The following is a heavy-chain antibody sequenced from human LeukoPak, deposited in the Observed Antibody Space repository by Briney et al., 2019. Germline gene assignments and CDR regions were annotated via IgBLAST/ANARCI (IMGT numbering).Heavy chain of an antibody. J-gene: IGHJ5*02. Sequence: ASVKVSCKASGYTFTSYGISWVRQGPGQGLEWMGWISAYNGNTNYAQKLQGRVTMTTDTSTSTAYMELRSLRSDDTAVYYCAREDGSGSRNWFDPWGQGTLVTVSS. CDR1: GYTFTSYG. CDR2: ISAYNGNT. CDR3: AREDGSGSRNWFDP. V-gene: IGHV1-18*01. D-gene: IGHD3-10*01.